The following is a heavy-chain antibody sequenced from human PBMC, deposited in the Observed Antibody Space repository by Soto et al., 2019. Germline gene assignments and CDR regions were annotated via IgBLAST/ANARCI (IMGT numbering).Heavy chain of an antibody. CDR2: ISSSSSTI. Sequence: PGGSLRLSCAASGFTFSSYSMNWVRQAPGKGLEWVSYISSSSSTIYYADSVKGRFTISRDNAKNSLYLQMNSLRAEDTAVYYCARGLMVYATHGWNDYWGQGTLVTVSS. CDR1: GFTFSSYS. J-gene: IGHJ4*02. V-gene: IGHV3-48*01. CDR3: ARGLMVYATHGWNDY. D-gene: IGHD2-8*01.